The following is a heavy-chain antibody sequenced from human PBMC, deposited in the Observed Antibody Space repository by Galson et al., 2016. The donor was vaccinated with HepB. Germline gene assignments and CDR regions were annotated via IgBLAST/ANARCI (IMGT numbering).Heavy chain of an antibody. CDR1: GFIFSSYS. CDR3: ARINWNYGIMVFDL. V-gene: IGHV3-48*04. Sequence: SLRLSCAASGFIFSSYSMNWVRQAPGKGLEWVSYISSSGSTIYFADSVQGRFTISRDNAKDSLYLQMNSLRAEGTAVYYCARINWNYGIMVFDLWGRGTLVTVSS. CDR2: ISSSGSTI. D-gene: IGHD1-7*01. J-gene: IGHJ2*01.